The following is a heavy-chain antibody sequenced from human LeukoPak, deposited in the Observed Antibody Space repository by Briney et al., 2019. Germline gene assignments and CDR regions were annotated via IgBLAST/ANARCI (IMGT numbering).Heavy chain of an antibody. D-gene: IGHD2-2*01. Sequence: SETLSLTCAVYGGSFSGYYWGWIRQPPGKGLEWIGEINHSGSTNYNPSLKSRVTISVDTSKNQFSLKLSSVTAADTAVYYCARGRYCSSTSCYWYWFDPWGQGTLVTVSS. CDR1: GGSFSGYY. CDR3: ARGRYCSSTSCYWYWFDP. J-gene: IGHJ5*02. CDR2: INHSGST. V-gene: IGHV4-34*01.